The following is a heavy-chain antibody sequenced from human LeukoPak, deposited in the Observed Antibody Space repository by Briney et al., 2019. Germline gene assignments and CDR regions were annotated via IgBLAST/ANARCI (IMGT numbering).Heavy chain of an antibody. D-gene: IGHD6-19*01. CDR2: IRYDGTNK. Sequence: GGSLRLSCAASGFTFSSYGMHRVRQAPGKGLEWVAFIRYDGTNKYYADSAKRRFNISRDDSKNTLYLQMSSLRAEDTAVYYCAKEKSSGWHDAFDIGGQGTTVTVSS. J-gene: IGHJ3*02. V-gene: IGHV3-30*02. CDR1: GFTFSSYG. CDR3: AKEKSSGWHDAFDI.